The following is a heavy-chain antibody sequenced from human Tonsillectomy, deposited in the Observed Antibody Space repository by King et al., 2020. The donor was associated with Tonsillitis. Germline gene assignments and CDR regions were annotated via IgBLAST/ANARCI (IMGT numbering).Heavy chain of an antibody. V-gene: IGHV3-21*01. J-gene: IGHJ4*02. CDR1: GFPFSSYS. CDR3: ARARSTIAAAGTGPYYFDY. Sequence: QLVQSGGGLVKPGGSLRLSCAASGFPFSSYSMTWVRQAPGKGLDWVSSLSSSSSYMYYADSVKGRFTIYRDNAKNSLYLQMNSLRAEDTAVYYCARARSTIAAAGTGPYYFDYWGQGTLVTVSS. CDR2: LSSSSSYM. D-gene: IGHD6-13*01.